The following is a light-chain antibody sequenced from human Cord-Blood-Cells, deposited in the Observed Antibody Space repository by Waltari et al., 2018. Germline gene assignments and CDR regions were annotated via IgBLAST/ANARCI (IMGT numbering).Light chain of an antibody. CDR1: SSDVGGYNY. CDR2: DVS. Sequence: QSALTQPASVSGSPGQSITISCTGTSSDVGGYNYVSWYQQHLGKAPKLMVYDVSNRPAGVANRFSGSKSGNTASLTISGLQAEDEADYYCSSYTSSSTYVFGPGTKVTVL. CDR3: SSYTSSSTYV. V-gene: IGLV2-14*03. J-gene: IGLJ1*01.